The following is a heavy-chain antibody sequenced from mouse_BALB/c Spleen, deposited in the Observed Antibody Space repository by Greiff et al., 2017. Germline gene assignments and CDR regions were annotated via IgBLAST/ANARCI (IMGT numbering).Heavy chain of an antibody. D-gene: IGHD1-1*01. CDR3: ARSGSTTSYAMDY. J-gene: IGHJ4*01. CDR2: IYPGSGNT. V-gene: IGHV1-77*01. Sequence: VQLKESGAELARPGASVKLSCKASGYTFTDYYINWVKQRTGQGLEWIGEIYPGSGNTYYNEKFKGKATLTADKSSSTAYMQLSSLTSEDSAVYFCARSGSTTSYAMDYWGQGTSVTVSS. CDR1: GYTFTDYY.